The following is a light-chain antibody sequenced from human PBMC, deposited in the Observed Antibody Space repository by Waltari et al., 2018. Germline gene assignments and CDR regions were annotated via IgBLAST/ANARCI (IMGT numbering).Light chain of an antibody. V-gene: IGKV1-5*01. CDR3: QQSYSTPQT. CDR2: DAS. CDR1: QTINRR. Sequence: DIQMTQSPSTLSASVGDRVTITCRATQTINRRLAWYQQKPGKAPKLLIHDASSLESGVPSRFSGSGSGTDFTLTISSLQPEDFATYYCQQSYSTPQTFGQGTKVEIK. J-gene: IGKJ1*01.